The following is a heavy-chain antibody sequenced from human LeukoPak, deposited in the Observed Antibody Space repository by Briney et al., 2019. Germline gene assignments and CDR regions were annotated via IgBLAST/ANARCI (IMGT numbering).Heavy chain of an antibody. CDR1: GYTFTNYG. V-gene: IGHV1-18*01. J-gene: IGHJ4*02. CDR3: ARDKEGLFGVREFDY. D-gene: IGHD3-3*01. CDR2: ISAYNGNT. Sequence: VASVKVSCKASGYTFTNYGVSWVRQAPGQGLEWMGWISAYNGNTNYAQKLQGRVTMTTDTSTSTAYMELRSLRSDDTAVYYCARDKEGLFGVREFDYWGQGTLVTVSS.